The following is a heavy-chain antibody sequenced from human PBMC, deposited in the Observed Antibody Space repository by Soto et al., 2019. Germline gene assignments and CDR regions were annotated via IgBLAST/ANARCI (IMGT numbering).Heavy chain of an antibody. CDR2: ISSSGSTI. Sequence: EVQLVESGGGLVQPGGSLRLSCAASGFTFSSYEMNWVRQAPGKGLEWVSYISSSGSTIYYTDSVKGRFTISRDNAKNSLYLQMNSLRAEDTAVYYCARERSYDSSGYYGWGQGTLVTVSS. CDR3: ARERSYDSSGYYG. V-gene: IGHV3-48*03. J-gene: IGHJ4*02. CDR1: GFTFSSYE. D-gene: IGHD3-22*01.